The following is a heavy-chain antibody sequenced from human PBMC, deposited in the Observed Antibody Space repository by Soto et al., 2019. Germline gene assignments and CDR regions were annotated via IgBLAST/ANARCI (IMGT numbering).Heavy chain of an antibody. J-gene: IGHJ5*02. Sequence: SETLSLTXAVYGGSFSGYYWSWIRQPPGKGLEWIGEINHSGSTNYNPSLKSRVTISVDTSKNQFSLKLSSVTAADTAVYYCARTGDFWSGYHDNWFDPWGQGTLVTVSS. CDR1: GGSFSGYY. CDR3: ARTGDFWSGYHDNWFDP. V-gene: IGHV4-34*01. D-gene: IGHD3-3*01. CDR2: INHSGST.